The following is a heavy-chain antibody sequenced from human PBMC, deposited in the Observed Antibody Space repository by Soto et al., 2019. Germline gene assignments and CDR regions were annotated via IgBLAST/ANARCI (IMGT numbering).Heavy chain of an antibody. CDR1: XXXYNTYA. D-gene: IGHD5-12*01. J-gene: IGHJ4*02. CDR3: XXXXXGYVT. CDR2: INAGNGDT. Sequence: QVQLVQSGAEMKKPGASVKLSCKTXXXXYNTYAIHWVRQAPGQGLEWMGWINAGNGDTRYSQNFQGRVTLTRDTAASTVYMDLDSLXXXXXXXXXXXXXXXGYVTWGQGTLVTVSS. V-gene: IGHV1-3*01.